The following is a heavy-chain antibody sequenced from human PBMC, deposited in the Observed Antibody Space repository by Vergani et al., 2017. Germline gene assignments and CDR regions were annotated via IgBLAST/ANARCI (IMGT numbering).Heavy chain of an antibody. J-gene: IGHJ5*02. V-gene: IGHV1-69*08. CDR2: IIPILGIA. D-gene: IGHD2-15*01. CDR3: ARDRCSGGSCYSGRWFDP. Sequence: QVQLVQSGAEVKKPGSSVKVSCKASGGTFSSYTISWVRQAPGQGLEWMGRIIPILGIANYAQKFQGRVTITADKSTSTAYMELSSLRSEDTAVYDCARDRCSGGSCYSGRWFDPWGQGTLVTVSS. CDR1: GGTFSSYT.